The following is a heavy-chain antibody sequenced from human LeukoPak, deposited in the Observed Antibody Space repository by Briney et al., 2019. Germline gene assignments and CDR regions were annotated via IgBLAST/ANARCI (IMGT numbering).Heavy chain of an antibody. J-gene: IGHJ4*02. CDR1: GGTFSSYA. V-gene: IGHV1-69*13. CDR3: GRCDYGDYGVGY. CDR2: IIPIFGTA. D-gene: IGHD4-17*01. Sequence: SVKASCKASGGTFSSYAISWVRQAPGQGLEWMGGIIPIFGTANYAQKFQGRVTITADESTSTAYMELSSLRSEDTAVYYCGRCDYGDYGVGYWGQGTLVTVSS.